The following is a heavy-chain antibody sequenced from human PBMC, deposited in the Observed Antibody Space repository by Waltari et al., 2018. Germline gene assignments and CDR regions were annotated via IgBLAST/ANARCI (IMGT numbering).Heavy chain of an antibody. J-gene: IGHJ4*02. CDR2: IYYSGST. CDR1: GGSISSHY. D-gene: IGHD3-16*02. CDR3: ASAIGYDYIWGSYHFDY. Sequence: QVQLQESGPGLVKPSETLSLTCTVSGGSISSHYWSWIRQPTGKGLEWIGYIYYSGSTNYNPSLKSRVTISVDTSKNQFSLKLSSVTAADTAVYYCASAIGYDYIWGSYHFDYWGQGTLVTVSS. V-gene: IGHV4-59*11.